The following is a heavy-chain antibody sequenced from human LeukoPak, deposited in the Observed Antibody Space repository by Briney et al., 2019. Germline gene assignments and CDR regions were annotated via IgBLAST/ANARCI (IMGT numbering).Heavy chain of an antibody. CDR2: IYYSGST. Sequence: SETLSLTCTVSGGSISSGDYYWSWIRQPPGKGLEWIGYIYYSGSTYYNPSLKSRVTISVDTSKNQFSLKLSSVTAADTAVYYCARIPTPQNYYDSSGYYYGMDVWGQGTTVTVSS. CDR1: GGSISSGDYY. J-gene: IGHJ6*02. CDR3: ARIPTPQNYYDSSGYYYGMDV. V-gene: IGHV4-30-4*01. D-gene: IGHD3-22*01.